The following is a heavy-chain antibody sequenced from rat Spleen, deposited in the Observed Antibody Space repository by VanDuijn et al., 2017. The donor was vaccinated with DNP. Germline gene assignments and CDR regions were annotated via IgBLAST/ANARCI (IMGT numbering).Heavy chain of an antibody. CDR2: ISTSGGST. Sequence: EVQLVESGGGLVQPGRSMKLSCAASGFTFSNSDMAWVRQAPTKGLEWVASISTSGGSTYYRDSVKGRFTISRDNARNTLYLQMDSLRSEDTATYYCSTADYSSYWGQGTLVTVSS. CDR3: STADYSSY. V-gene: IGHV5-25*01. CDR1: GFTFSNSD. D-gene: IGHD1-2*01. J-gene: IGHJ3*01.